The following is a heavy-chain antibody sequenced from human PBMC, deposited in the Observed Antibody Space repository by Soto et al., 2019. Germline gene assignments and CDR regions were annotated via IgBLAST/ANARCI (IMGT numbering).Heavy chain of an antibody. Sequence: QVQLVQSGAEVKKPGASVKVSCQASGYKFTDYYIYWVRQAPGQGLEWMGWINPTTGATKYAQKFQGRVTMTRDTSISTAYMELRGLRSDDTAVYYCARDPKEKQYMVFFYWGQGAQVTVSS. CDR3: ARDPKEKQYMVFFY. CDR1: GYKFTDYY. CDR2: INPTTGAT. D-gene: IGHD3-10*01. V-gene: IGHV1-2*02. J-gene: IGHJ4*02.